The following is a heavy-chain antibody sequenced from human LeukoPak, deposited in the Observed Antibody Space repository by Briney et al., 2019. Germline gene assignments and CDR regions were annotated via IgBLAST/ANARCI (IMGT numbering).Heavy chain of an antibody. D-gene: IGHD3-22*01. CDR3: ANGYYYDSSGYGNYYYMDV. CDR2: INPNSGNT. CDR1: GDTFTGYY. J-gene: IGHJ6*03. V-gene: IGHV1-8*03. Sequence: GASVKVSCKASGDTFTGYYMHWVRQAPGQGLEWMGWINPNSGNTGYAQKFQGRVTITRNTSISAAYMELSSLRSEDTAVYYCANGYYYDSSGYGNYYYMDVWGKGTTVTVSS.